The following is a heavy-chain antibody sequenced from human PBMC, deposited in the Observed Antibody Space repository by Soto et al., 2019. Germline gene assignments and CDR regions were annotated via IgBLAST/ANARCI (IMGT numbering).Heavy chain of an antibody. CDR2: IYSGGTT. CDR1: GFAVSSNY. D-gene: IGHD1-26*01. V-gene: IGHV3-53*01. Sequence: EVQLVESGGGLIQPGGSLRLSCAASGFAVSSNYMSWVRQAPGKGLEWVSLIYSGGTTYYADSVKGRFTISRDNSKNSLYLQMNSLRAGDTAVYYCARAPGGYWVDYWGQGTLVTVSS. CDR3: ARAPGGYWVDY. J-gene: IGHJ4*02.